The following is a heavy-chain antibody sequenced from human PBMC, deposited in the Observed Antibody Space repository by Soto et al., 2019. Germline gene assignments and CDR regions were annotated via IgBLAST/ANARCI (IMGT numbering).Heavy chain of an antibody. Sequence: GGSLRLSCAASGFTFSSYSMNWVRQAPGKGLEWVSYISSSSTIYYADSVKGRFTISRDNAKNSLYLQMNSLRDEDTAVYYCARNRLRFFNWFDPWGQGTLVTVSS. V-gene: IGHV3-48*02. CDR1: GFTFSSYS. CDR3: ARNRLRFFNWFDP. D-gene: IGHD3-3*01. CDR2: ISSSSTI. J-gene: IGHJ5*02.